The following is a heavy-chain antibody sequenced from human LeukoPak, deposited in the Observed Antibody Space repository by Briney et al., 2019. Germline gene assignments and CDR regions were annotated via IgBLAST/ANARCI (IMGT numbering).Heavy chain of an antibody. CDR3: AKGGIRGFDY. V-gene: IGHV3-23*01. CDR2: ISGRGGST. J-gene: IGHJ4*02. D-gene: IGHD3-10*01. CDR1: GFTFSSYA. Sequence: GGSLRLSCAASGFTFSSYAMSWVRQAPGKGREWVSSISGRGGSTYYADSVKGRFTISRDNSKNPLYLQMNSLRAEDPAVYYCAKGGIRGFDYWGQGTLVTVSS.